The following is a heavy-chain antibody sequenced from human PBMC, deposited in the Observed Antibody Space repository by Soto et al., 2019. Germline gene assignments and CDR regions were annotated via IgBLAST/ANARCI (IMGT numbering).Heavy chain of an antibody. V-gene: IGHV1-69*13. CDR3: ARGLNCGGDCYSPYYYYYGMDV. Sequence: SVKVSCKASGGTFSSYAISWVRQAPGQGLEWMGGIIPIFGTANYAQKFQGRVTITADVSTSTAYMELSSLRSEDTAVYYCARGLNCGGDCYSPYYYYYGMDVWGQGTTVTVSS. J-gene: IGHJ6*02. D-gene: IGHD2-21*02. CDR2: IIPIFGTA. CDR1: GGTFSSYA.